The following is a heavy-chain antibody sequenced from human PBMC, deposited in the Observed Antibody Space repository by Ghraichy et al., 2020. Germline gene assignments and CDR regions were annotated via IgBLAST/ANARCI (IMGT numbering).Heavy chain of an antibody. CDR1: GGTFSSYA. Sequence: SVKVSCKASGGTFSSYAISWVRQAPGQGLEWMGRIIPILGIANYAQKFQGRVTITADKSTSTAYMELSSLRSEDTAVYYCAREVAQVTTSYYYYGMDVWGQGTTVTVSS. D-gene: IGHD4-17*01. V-gene: IGHV1-69*04. CDR3: AREVAQVTTSYYYYGMDV. CDR2: IIPILGIA. J-gene: IGHJ6*02.